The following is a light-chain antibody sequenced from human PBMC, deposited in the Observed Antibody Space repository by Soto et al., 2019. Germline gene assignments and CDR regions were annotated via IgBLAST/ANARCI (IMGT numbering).Light chain of an antibody. CDR1: NSDVGRYNF. V-gene: IGLV2-11*01. CDR3: YSYTASDIWV. Sequence: QSALTQPRSVSGSPGQSVTISCTGTNSDVGRYNFVSWYQQLPGKAPKLLISAVSQRPSGVPDRFSGSKSGNTASLTISGLQADDEADYFCYSYTASDIWVFGGGTQVTVL. J-gene: IGLJ3*02. CDR2: AVS.